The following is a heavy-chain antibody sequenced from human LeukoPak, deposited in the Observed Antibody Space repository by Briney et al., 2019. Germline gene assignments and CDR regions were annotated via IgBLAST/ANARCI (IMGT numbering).Heavy chain of an antibody. V-gene: IGHV3-23*01. D-gene: IGHD5-18*01. CDR2: IGGSGGST. J-gene: IGHJ4*02. CDR1: GFTFSDYY. Sequence: PGGSLRLSCAASGFTFSDYYMSWVRQAPGKGLEWVSTIGGSGGSTYYADSVKGRFTISRDNSKNTLYLQMNSLRAEDTAVFYCAKEPLGYSYGYFDYWGQGTLVTVSS. CDR3: AKEPLGYSYGYFDY.